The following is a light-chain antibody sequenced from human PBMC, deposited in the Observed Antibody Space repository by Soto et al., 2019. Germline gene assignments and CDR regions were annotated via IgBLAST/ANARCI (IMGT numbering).Light chain of an antibody. CDR2: GAS. J-gene: IGKJ1*01. CDR1: QSVSSSY. CDR3: QQYDSSPWA. Sequence: EIVLTQSPGTLSLSPGERATISCRASQSVSSSYLAWYQQKPGQAPRLLIYGASSRASGIPDRFSGSGSGTDFTLTISRLEPEDFAVYYCQQYDSSPWAFGQGCKVEIK. V-gene: IGKV3-20*01.